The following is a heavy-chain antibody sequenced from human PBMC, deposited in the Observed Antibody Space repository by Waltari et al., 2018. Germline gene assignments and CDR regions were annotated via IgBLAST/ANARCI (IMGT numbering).Heavy chain of an antibody. D-gene: IGHD1-26*01. CDR2: IYHSGST. Sequence: QVQLQESGPGLVKPSETLSFTCAVSGYSISSGYYWGWIRQPPGKGLEWIGSIYHSGSTYYNPSLRSRVTISVDTSKNQFSLKLSSVTAADTAVYYCARHKPLVRELLPGGSFDYWGQGTLVTVSS. CDR1: GYSISSGYY. CDR3: ARHKPLVRELLPGGSFDY. J-gene: IGHJ4*02. V-gene: IGHV4-38-2*01.